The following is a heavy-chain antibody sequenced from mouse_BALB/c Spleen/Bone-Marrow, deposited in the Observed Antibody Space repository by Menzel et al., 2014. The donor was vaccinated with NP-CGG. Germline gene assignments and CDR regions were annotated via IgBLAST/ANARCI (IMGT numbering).Heavy chain of an antibody. CDR2: IYPGDGDT. V-gene: IGHV1-80*01. J-gene: IGHJ2*01. Sequence: VKLVESGAELVRPGSSVKISRKASGYAFSGYWMNWVKQRPGQGLEWIGQIYPGDGDTDYNGKFKGKATLTADKSSSAAYMQLSSLTSEDSAVYFCARGGISVDYWGQGTTLTVSS. CDR3: ARGGISVDY. CDR1: GYAFSGYW.